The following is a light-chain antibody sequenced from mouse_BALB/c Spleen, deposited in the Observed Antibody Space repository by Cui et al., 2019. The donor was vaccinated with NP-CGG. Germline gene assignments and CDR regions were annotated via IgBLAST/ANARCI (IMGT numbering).Light chain of an antibody. V-gene: IGLV1*01. J-gene: IGLJ1*01. CDR3: ALWYSNHWV. CDR2: GTN. Sequence: AVVTQKSALTTSPGETVTLTCRSSTGAVTTSNYANWVQEKPDHLFTGLIGGTNNRPPGVPARFSGSLIGDKAALTITGAQTEDEAIYFCALWYSNHWVFGGGTKLTVL. CDR1: TGAVTTSNY.